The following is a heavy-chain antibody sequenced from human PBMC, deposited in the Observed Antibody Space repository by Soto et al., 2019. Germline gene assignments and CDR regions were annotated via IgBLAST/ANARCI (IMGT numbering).Heavy chain of an antibody. J-gene: IGHJ4*02. CDR3: AKDFYLEPAGGGYYGSGTNY. CDR1: GFTFSSYA. D-gene: IGHD3-10*01. CDR2: ISGSGGST. Sequence: GGSLRLSCAASGFTFSSYAMSWVRQAPGKGLEWVSAISGSGGSTYYADSVKGRFTISRDNSKNTLYLQMNSLRAEDTAVYYCAKDFYLEPAGGGYYGSGTNYWGQGTLVTVSS. V-gene: IGHV3-23*01.